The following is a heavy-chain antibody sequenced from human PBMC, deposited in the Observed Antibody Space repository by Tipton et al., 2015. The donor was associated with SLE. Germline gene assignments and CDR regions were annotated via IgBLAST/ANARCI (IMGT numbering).Heavy chain of an antibody. V-gene: IGHV3-23*01. CDR2: VSGGGGAT. CDR3: AKDLFDY. Sequence: LSLTCTASGFAFSNYAMSWVRQAPGKGLEWVSTVSGGGGATYYADSVKGRFTISRDNFKNTLSLQMNSLRAEDSAVYFCAKDLFDYWGQGTLITVSS. J-gene: IGHJ4*02. CDR1: GFAFSNYA.